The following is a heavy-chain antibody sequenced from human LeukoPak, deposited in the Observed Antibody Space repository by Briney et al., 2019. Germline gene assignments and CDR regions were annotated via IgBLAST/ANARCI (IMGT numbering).Heavy chain of an antibody. Sequence: PGGSLRLSCAASGFTLTNYAMSCVRQAPGEGLEWVSTITGSGDGTYYADSVKGRFTISRDSSKNTLYLQMNSLRVEDTAVYYCATQNFDYWGQGTLVTVSS. J-gene: IGHJ4*02. CDR1: GFTLTNYA. CDR3: ATQNFDY. V-gene: IGHV3-23*01. CDR2: ITGSGDGT.